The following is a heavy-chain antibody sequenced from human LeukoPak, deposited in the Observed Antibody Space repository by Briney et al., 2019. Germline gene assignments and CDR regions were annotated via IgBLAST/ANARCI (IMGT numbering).Heavy chain of an antibody. J-gene: IGHJ4*02. CDR3: ASYYDASSTFDY. CDR2: VYYSGST. V-gene: IGHV4-59*01. D-gene: IGHD3-22*01. CDR1: GGSISTFY. Sequence: SETLSLTCTVSGGSISTFYWSWIRQPPGKGPEWIECVYYSGSTNYNPSLKSRVTISVDTSKNQFSLKLSSVTAADTAVYYCASYYDASSTFDYWGQGTLVTVSS.